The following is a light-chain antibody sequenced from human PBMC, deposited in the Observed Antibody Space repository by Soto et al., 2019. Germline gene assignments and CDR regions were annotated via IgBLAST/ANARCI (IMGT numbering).Light chain of an antibody. J-gene: IGKJ4*01. CDR3: HQFNSYPVT. V-gene: IGKV1-13*02. CDR2: DAS. CDR1: QGISSA. Sequence: AIQLTQSPSSLSASVGDRVTITCRASQGISSALAWYQQKPGKAPKLLIYDASSLESGVPSRFSGSGSGTYFTLTICCLQPEDCATYYCHQFNSYPVTFGGGTKVEIK.